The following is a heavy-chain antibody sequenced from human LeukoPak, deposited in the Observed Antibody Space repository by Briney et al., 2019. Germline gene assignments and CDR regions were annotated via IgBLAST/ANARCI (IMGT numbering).Heavy chain of an antibody. Sequence: PSETLSLTCTVSGGSISSYYWSWIRQPPGKGLEWIGYIYYSGSTNYNPSLKSRVTISVDTSKNQFSLKLSSVTAADTAVYYCARHTYYDFCPGTHWFDPWGQGTLVTVSS. D-gene: IGHD3-3*01. CDR2: IYYSGST. V-gene: IGHV4-59*08. J-gene: IGHJ5*02. CDR3: ARHTYYDFCPGTHWFDP. CDR1: GGSISSYY.